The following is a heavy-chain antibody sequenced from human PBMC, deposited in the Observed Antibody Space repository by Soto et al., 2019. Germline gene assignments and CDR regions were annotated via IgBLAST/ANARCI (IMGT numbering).Heavy chain of an antibody. V-gene: IGHV3-9*01. D-gene: IGHD3-3*01. CDR3: AKDRRGITIFGNDMDV. CDR1: GLTLYDYA. Sequence: SLSLSCAATGLTLYDYAMDCVRQCPGKGLEWVSGISCNSGSIGYADCVKVRFTISRDNAKNSLYLQMNSLRAEDTALYYCAKDRRGITIFGNDMDVWGQGTTVSVPS. CDR2: ISCNSGSI. J-gene: IGHJ6*02.